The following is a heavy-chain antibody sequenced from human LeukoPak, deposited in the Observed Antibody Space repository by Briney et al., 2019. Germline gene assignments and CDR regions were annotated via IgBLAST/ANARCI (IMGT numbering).Heavy chain of an antibody. V-gene: IGHV3-66*01. CDR1: GFTVSSNY. CDR2: IYSGGST. D-gene: IGHD1-26*01. CDR3: AAPGGGSYTYWYFDL. J-gene: IGHJ2*01. Sequence: GGSLRLSCAASGFTVSSNYMSWVRQAPGKGLEWVSVIYSGGSTYYADSVKGRFTISRDNSKNTLYLQMNSLRAEDTAVYYCAAPGGGSYTYWYFDLWGRGTLVTVSS.